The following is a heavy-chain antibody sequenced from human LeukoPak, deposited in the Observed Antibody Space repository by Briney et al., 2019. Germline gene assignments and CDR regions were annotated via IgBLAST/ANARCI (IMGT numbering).Heavy chain of an antibody. CDR1: GGSTSSYY. J-gene: IGHJ5*02. Sequence: TSETLSLTCTVSGGSTSSYYWSWIRQPPGKGLEWIGYIYYSGSTNYNPSLKSRVTISVDTSKNQFSLKLSSVTAADTAVYYCARSIVGATVLFDPWGQGTLVTVSS. CDR3: ARSIVGATVLFDP. D-gene: IGHD1-26*01. CDR2: IYYSGST. V-gene: IGHV4-59*01.